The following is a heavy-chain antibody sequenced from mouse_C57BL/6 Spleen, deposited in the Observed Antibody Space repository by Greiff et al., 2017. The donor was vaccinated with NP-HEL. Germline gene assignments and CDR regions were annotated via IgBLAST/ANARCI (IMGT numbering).Heavy chain of an antibody. D-gene: IGHD1-1*01. CDR1: GYTFTSYW. J-gene: IGHJ2*01. CDR3: ARATTVVATDD. V-gene: IGHV1-50*01. Sequence: VQLQQPGAELVKPGASVKLSCKASGYTFTSYWMQWVKQRPGQGLEWIGEIDPSDSYTNYNQKFKGKATLTVDTSSSTAYMQLSSLTSEDSAVYYCARATTVVATDDWGKGTTLTVSS. CDR2: IDPSDSYT.